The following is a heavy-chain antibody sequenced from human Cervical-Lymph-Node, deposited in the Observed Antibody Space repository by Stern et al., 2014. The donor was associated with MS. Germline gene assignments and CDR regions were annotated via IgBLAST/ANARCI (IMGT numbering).Heavy chain of an antibody. CDR3: ARVPGYCSGGCCYPYYYVMDV. D-gene: IGHD2-15*01. J-gene: IGHJ6*02. V-gene: IGHV1-69*06. CDR1: GGTFSSYA. CDR2: IIRIFGSA. Sequence: VQLVQSGAEVKKPGSSVKVSCKASGGTFSSYAISWVRQAPGQGLEWMGGIIRIFGSANHAQKFQGRFTITGDKSTSTTYMELSSLRSEDTAVYYCARVPGYCSGGCCYPYYYVMDVWGQGTTVTVSS.